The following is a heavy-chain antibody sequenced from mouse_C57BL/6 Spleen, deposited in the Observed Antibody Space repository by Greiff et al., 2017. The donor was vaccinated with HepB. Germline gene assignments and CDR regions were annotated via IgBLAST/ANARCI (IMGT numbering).Heavy chain of an antibody. D-gene: IGHD2-5*01. CDR3: ARGYYSNPHWYFDV. V-gene: IGHV1-50*01. CDR1: GYTFTSYW. CDR2: IDPSDSYT. Sequence: QVQLQQSGAELVKPGASVKLSCKASGYTFTSYWMQWVKQRPGQGLEWIGEIDPSDSYTNYNQKFKGKATLTVDTSSSTAYMQLSSLTSEDSAVYYCARGYYSNPHWYFDVWGTGTTVTVSS. J-gene: IGHJ1*03.